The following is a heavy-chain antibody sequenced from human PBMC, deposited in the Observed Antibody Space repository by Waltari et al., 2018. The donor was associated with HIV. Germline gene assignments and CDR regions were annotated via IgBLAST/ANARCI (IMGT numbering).Heavy chain of an antibody. CDR3: ARSYSSSWIIEY. D-gene: IGHD6-13*01. CDR2: FFHTGST. Sequence: QMQLKESGPGLVKPSGTLSLTCAVSGGSIRSNNWWSWVRQSQGKGLGWIADFFHTGSTNYNPSLQGRVTISVDKSKNEFSLKMRSVTAADTAVYYCARSYSSSWIIEYWGQGILVTVSS. J-gene: IGHJ4*02. V-gene: IGHV4-4*02. CDR1: GGSIRSNNW.